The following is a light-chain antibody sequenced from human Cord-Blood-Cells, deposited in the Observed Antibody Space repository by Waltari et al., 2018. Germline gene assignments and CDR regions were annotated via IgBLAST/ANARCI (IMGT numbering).Light chain of an antibody. J-gene: IGLJ2*01. Sequence: GTSSDVGGHNYVSWYQQHPGKAPKLMIYDVSKRPSGVPDRFSGSTSGNTASLTISGLQAEDEADYYCCSYAGSYTLVFGGGTKLTVL. CDR2: DVS. CDR3: CSYAGSYTLV. CDR1: SSDVGGHNY. V-gene: IGLV2-11*01.